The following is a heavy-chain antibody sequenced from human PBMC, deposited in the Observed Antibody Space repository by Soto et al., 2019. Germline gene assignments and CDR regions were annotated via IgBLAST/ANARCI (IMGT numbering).Heavy chain of an antibody. Sequence: QVQLVESGGCVVQPGRSLRLSCAASGFTFSNYGLHWVRQAPGKGLEWVAVSSSDGTTEYYADSVKDRFIISRDNSNNTLHLQMNSLRPEDGAVYFCAKDRPERAARGHFDYWGQGILVTVSS. CDR2: SSSDGTTE. D-gene: IGHD1-26*01. J-gene: IGHJ4*02. V-gene: IGHV3-30*18. CDR3: AKDRPERAARGHFDY. CDR1: GFTFSNYG.